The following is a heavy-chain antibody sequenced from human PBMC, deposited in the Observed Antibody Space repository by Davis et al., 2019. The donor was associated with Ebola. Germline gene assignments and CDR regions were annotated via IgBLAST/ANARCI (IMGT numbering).Heavy chain of an antibody. CDR1: GGTFSSYA. V-gene: IGHV1-69*05. J-gene: IGHJ4*02. CDR3: ARGLIQLWLWSFDY. CDR2: IIPIFGTA. Sequence: SVKVSCKASGGTFSSYAISWVRQAPGQGLEWMGGIIPIFGTANYAQKFQGRVTITRDTSASTAYMELSSLRSEDTAVYYCARGLIQLWLWSFDYWGQGTLVTVSS. D-gene: IGHD5-18*01.